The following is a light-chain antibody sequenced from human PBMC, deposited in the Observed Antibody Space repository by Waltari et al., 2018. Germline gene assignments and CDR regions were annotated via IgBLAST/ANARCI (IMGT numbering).Light chain of an antibody. J-gene: IGLJ3*02. CDR3: NSRDSSGNHRWV. CDR2: GKN. Sequence: SSELTQAPAVSVALGQTVRITCQGDSLRSYYESWYQQKPGQAPVLVIYGKNNRPSGIPDRFSGSSSGNTASLTITGAQAEDEADYYCNSRDSSGNHRWVFGGGTKLTVL. V-gene: IGLV3-19*01. CDR1: SLRSYY.